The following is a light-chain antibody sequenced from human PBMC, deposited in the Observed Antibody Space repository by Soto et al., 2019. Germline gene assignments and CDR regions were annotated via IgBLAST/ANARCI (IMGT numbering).Light chain of an antibody. CDR1: QGIRNE. J-gene: IGKJ1*01. CDR2: AAS. CDR3: LQDYNYPRT. Sequence: AIQMTQSPSSLSASVGDRVTITCRASQGIRNELGWYRQKPGKAPKLLIYAASSLQSGVPSRVSGSGSGTDFTLTISSLQPEDFATYYCLQDYNYPRTFGQGTKVEIK. V-gene: IGKV1-6*01.